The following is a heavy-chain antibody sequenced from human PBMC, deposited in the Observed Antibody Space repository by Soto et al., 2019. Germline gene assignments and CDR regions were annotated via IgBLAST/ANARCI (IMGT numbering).Heavy chain of an antibody. CDR2: ISAYNGNT. Sequence: GASVKVSCKASGYTFTSYGISWVRQAPGQGLEWMGWISAYNGNTNYAQKLQGRVTMTTDTSTSTAYMELRSLRSDDTAVYYCARDQGLYYYYGMDVWGQGTTVTVSS. V-gene: IGHV1-18*01. CDR1: GYTFTSYG. D-gene: IGHD5-12*01. CDR3: ARDQGLYYYYGMDV. J-gene: IGHJ6*02.